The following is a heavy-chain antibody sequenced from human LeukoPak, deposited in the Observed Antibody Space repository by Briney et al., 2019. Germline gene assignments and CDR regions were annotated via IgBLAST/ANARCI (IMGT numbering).Heavy chain of an antibody. Sequence: GGSLRLSCTASGFTFGDYAMSWFRQAPGKGLEWVAVIWYDGSNKYYADSVKGRFTISRDNSKNTLYLQMNSLRAEDTAVYYCAKLSMTTVSPLFDYWGQGTLVTVSS. CDR3: AKLSMTTVSPLFDY. V-gene: IGHV3-33*06. CDR1: GFTFGDYA. J-gene: IGHJ4*02. CDR2: IWYDGSNK. D-gene: IGHD4-17*01.